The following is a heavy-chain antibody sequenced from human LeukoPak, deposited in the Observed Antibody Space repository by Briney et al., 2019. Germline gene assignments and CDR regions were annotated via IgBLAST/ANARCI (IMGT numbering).Heavy chain of an antibody. CDR1: GGTFSSYA. Sequence: ASVKVSCKASGGTFSSYAISWVRQAPGQGLEWMGWINPNSGGTNYAQKFQGRVTMTRDTSISTAYMELSRLRSDDTAVYYCAREELSLSVDYWGQGTLVTVSS. V-gene: IGHV1-2*02. CDR2: INPNSGGT. J-gene: IGHJ4*02. D-gene: IGHD3-16*02. CDR3: AREELSLSVDY.